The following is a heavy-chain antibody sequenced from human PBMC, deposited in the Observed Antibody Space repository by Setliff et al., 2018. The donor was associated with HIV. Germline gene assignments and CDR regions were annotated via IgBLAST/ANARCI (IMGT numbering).Heavy chain of an antibody. CDR1: GFNFSKAW. D-gene: IGHD2-21*01. J-gene: IGHJ4*02. Sequence: GSLRLSCAASGFNFSKAWMHWVRQAPGKGLQWVGRIKSKGDGGTTEYAAPVKGRFTISRDDSEDMLYLQMNSLKTEDTGVYYCTTSPSCGGDCSLDYWGQGTLVTVSS. CDR2: IKSKGDGGTT. V-gene: IGHV3-15*01. CDR3: TTSPSCGGDCSLDY.